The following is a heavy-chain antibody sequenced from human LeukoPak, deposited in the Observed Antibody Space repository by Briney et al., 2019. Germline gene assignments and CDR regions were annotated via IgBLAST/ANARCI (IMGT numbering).Heavy chain of an antibody. D-gene: IGHD1-26*01. CDR3: AREEGATRGYYYGMDV. V-gene: IGHV6-1*01. CDR1: GDSVSSNSAA. CDR2: TYYRSKWYN. Sequence: SRTLSLTCAISGDSVSSNSAAWNWIRQSPSRGLEWLGRTYYRSKWYNDYAVSVKSRITINPETSKNQFSLQLNSVTPEDTAVYYCAREEGATRGYYYGMDVWGQGTTVTVSS. J-gene: IGHJ6*02.